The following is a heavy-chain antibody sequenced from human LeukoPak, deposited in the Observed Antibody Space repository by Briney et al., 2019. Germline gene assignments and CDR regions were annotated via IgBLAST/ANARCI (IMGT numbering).Heavy chain of an antibody. Sequence: GASVKVSCKASGYTFTSYGISWVRQAPGQGLEWMGWISAYNGNTNYAQKLQGRVTMTTDTSTSTAYMELRSLRSDDTAVYYCPRDERQWLVPDAFDIWGQGTMVTVSS. CDR2: ISAYNGNT. CDR1: GYTFTSYG. V-gene: IGHV1-18*04. J-gene: IGHJ3*02. CDR3: PRDERQWLVPDAFDI. D-gene: IGHD6-19*01.